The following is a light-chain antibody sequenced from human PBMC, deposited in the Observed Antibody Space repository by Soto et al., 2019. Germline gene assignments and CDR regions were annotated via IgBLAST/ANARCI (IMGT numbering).Light chain of an antibody. CDR2: DTS. V-gene: IGKV1-17*01. Sequence: DIHLTQSPSALSASDSDRVTITCLPRQDIRHDLAWYQQKPVKAPKCLIYDTSSLHSGVPSRLSGSVSGTEFTFTVRSLQPNDIATQAGHQYYTCGTFFQGTKVDVK. CDR3: HQYYTCGT. CDR1: QDIRHD. J-gene: IGKJ1*01.